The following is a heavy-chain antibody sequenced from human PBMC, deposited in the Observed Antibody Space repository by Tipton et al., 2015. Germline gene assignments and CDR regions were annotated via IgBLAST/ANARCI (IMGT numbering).Heavy chain of an antibody. D-gene: IGHD6-19*01. CDR3: AKGGSAWPEYFQH. CDR1: GFTFYNYA. J-gene: IGHJ1*01. V-gene: IGHV3-23*01. CDR2: ISASSTGI. Sequence: SLRLSCAGSGFTFYNYAMNWVRQAPGKGLEWISDISASSTGINYADSVKGRFTISRDNSKQTVYLEMISLRADDTAIYFCAKGGSAWPEYFQHWGQGTLVTVSS.